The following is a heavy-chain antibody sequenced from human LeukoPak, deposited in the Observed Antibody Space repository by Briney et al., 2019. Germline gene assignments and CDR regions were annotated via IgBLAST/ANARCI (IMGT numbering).Heavy chain of an antibody. J-gene: IGHJ4*02. Sequence: GGSLRLSCAASGFTFNNYGMHWVRQAPGKGLEWVAVIWYDGTNKYYAGSVKGRFTISRDNSKNTLYLQMNSLRAEDTAVYFCARDTGPSSYGNFDYWGQGTLVTVSS. CDR1: GFTFNNYG. CDR2: IWYDGTNK. V-gene: IGHV3-33*01. CDR3: ARDTGPSSYGNFDY. D-gene: IGHD3-3*01.